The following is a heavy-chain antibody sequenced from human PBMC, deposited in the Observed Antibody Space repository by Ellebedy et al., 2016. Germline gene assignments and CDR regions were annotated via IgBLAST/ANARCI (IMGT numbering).Heavy chain of an antibody. V-gene: IGHV1-18*04. J-gene: IGHJ4*02. Sequence: ASVKVSCXASGYTFTSYGISWVRKAPGQGLEWVGWISADNDETKYAQKVQGRVTMTTERSTSIAYMELRSLRSDDTAVYYCARDRAYGDYDYWGQGTLVTVSS. CDR1: GYTFTSYG. CDR3: ARDRAYGDYDY. CDR2: ISADNDET. D-gene: IGHD4-17*01.